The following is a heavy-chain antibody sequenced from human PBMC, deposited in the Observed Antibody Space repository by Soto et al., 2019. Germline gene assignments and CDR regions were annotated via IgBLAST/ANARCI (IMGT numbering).Heavy chain of an antibody. Sequence: QVQLVESGGGVVQPGRSLRLSCAASGFTFSSYAMHWVRQAPGKGLEWVAVISYDGSNKYYADSVKGRFTISRDNSKNTLYLQMNSLRAEDTAVYYCARDLGYCSGGSCYSGYYYYYGMDVWGQGTTVTVSS. D-gene: IGHD2-15*01. J-gene: IGHJ6*02. CDR3: ARDLGYCSGGSCYSGYYYYYGMDV. V-gene: IGHV3-30-3*01. CDR2: ISYDGSNK. CDR1: GFTFSSYA.